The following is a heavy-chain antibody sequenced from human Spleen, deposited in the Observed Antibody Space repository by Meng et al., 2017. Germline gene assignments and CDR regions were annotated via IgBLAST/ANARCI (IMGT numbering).Heavy chain of an antibody. CDR2: INPDGSNP. D-gene: IGHD3-3*01. CDR3: ARDLAWVLFDY. CDR1: GFTFTDHW. V-gene: IGHV3-74*01. Sequence: GESLKISCAASGFTFTDHWMHWVRQGPGKGLVWVSRINPDGSNPTYADSVKGRFTISRDNAKNTLYLQMNSLGAEDTAVYYCARDLAWVLFDYWGQGALVTVSS. J-gene: IGHJ4*02.